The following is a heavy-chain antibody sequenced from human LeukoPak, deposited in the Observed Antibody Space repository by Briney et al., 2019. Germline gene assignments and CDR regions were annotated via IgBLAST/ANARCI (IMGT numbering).Heavy chain of an antibody. D-gene: IGHD3-3*01. CDR2: ISGDGSST. CDR1: GFTFSSYW. J-gene: IGHJ4*02. V-gene: IGHV3-74*01. Sequence: GGFLRLSCAASGFTFSSYWMYSVRQVPGKGLVWVSRISGDGSSTSYADSVKGRFTISRDNAKNTLYLQMNSLRAEDTAVYYCARGSTIFGVVIVDYWGQGTLVTVSS. CDR3: ARGSTIFGVVIVDY.